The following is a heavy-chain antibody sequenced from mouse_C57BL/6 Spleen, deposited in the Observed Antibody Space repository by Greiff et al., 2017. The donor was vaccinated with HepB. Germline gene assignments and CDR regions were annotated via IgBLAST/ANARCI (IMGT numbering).Heavy chain of an antibody. D-gene: IGHD1-1*01. V-gene: IGHV6-3*01. CDR3: TTYGSPFYYAMDY. Sequence: EVQLQQSGGGLVQPGGSMKLSCVASGFTFSNYWMNWVRQSPEKGLEWVAQIRLKSDNYATHYAESVKGRFTISRDDSKSSVYLQMNNLRAEDTGIYYCTTYGSPFYYAMDYWGQGTSVTVSS. CDR2: IRLKSDNYAT. CDR1: GFTFSNYW. J-gene: IGHJ4*01.